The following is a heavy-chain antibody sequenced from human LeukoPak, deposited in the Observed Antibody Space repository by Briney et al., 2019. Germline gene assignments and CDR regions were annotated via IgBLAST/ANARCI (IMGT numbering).Heavy chain of an antibody. V-gene: IGHV3-53*01. D-gene: IGHD2-8*01. CDR2: IYSGGST. CDR1: GFSVSSNY. J-gene: IGHJ5*02. CDR3: ARGQGSRYCTNGVCYWFDP. Sequence: GGSLRLSCAASGFSVSSNYMNWVRQAPGKGLEXXSVIYSGGSTDYADSVKGRFTISRDNSKNTLYLQMNSLRAEDTAVYYCARGQGSRYCTNGVCYWFDPWGQGTLVTVSS.